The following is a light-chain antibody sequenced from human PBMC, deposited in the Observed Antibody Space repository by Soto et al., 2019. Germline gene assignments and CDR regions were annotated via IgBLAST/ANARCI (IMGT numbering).Light chain of an antibody. J-gene: IGKJ1*01. Sequence: DIQMTQSPSTLSGSVGDRVSITCGASQSISSWLAWYQQKPGKAPKLLIYDASSLESGVPSRFSGSGSGTEFTLTISSLQPDDFATYYCQQYNSYSSTFGQGTKVDIK. CDR3: QQYNSYSST. CDR2: DAS. CDR1: QSISSW. V-gene: IGKV1-5*01.